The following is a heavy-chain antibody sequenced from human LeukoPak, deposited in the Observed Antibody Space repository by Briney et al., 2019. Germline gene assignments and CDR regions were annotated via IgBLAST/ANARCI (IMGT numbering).Heavy chain of an antibody. CDR1: GFTFSSYS. Sequence: PGGSLRLSCAASGFTFSSYSMNWVRQAPGKGLEWVSSISSSSSYIYYADSVKGRFTISRDNAKNSLYLQMNSLRAEDTAVYYCVSTYSRKRDFDYWGQGTLVTVSS. D-gene: IGHD6-13*01. CDR3: VSTYSRKRDFDY. V-gene: IGHV3-21*01. J-gene: IGHJ4*02. CDR2: ISSSSSYI.